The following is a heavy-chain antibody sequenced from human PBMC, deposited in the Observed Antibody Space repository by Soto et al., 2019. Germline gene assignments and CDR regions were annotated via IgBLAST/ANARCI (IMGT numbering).Heavy chain of an antibody. CDR2: IYWDDSK. J-gene: IGHJ4*02. Sequence: QITLKESGPTLVKPTQTLTLTCSFSGFSLSTNGVGVGWIRQPPGKALEWLALIYWDDSKHYSPSLNSRLTITNDTSRNLVVLTMTNMDPVDTATYDCAKKGGGDYILGYWGQGTLVTVSS. D-gene: IGHD4-17*01. CDR3: AKKGGGDYILGY. CDR1: GFSLSTNGVG. V-gene: IGHV2-5*02.